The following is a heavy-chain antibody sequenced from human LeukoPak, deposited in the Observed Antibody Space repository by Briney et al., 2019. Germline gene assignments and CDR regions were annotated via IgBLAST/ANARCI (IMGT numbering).Heavy chain of an antibody. Sequence: SQTLSLTCTVSGGSISSGGYYWSWIRQPPGKGLEWIGYIYHSGSTYYNPSLKSRVTISVDTSKNQFSLKLSSVTAADTAVYYCARDRGLRGNAFDIWGQGTMVTVSS. D-gene: IGHD3-10*01. CDR1: GGSISSGGYY. CDR3: ARDRGLRGNAFDI. V-gene: IGHV4-30-2*01. CDR2: IYHSGST. J-gene: IGHJ3*02.